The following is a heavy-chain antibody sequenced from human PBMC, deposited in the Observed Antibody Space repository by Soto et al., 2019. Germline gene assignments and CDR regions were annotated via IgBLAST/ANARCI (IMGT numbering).Heavy chain of an antibody. V-gene: IGHV3-23*01. J-gene: IGHJ4*02. D-gene: IGHD3-22*01. Sequence: GGSLRLSCAASGFTFISYAMSWVRQAPGKGLEWVSAISGSGGSTYYADSVKGRFTISRDNSKNTLYLQMNSLRAEDTAVYYCAKDRRLIVVVPLDYWGQGTLVTVSS. CDR3: AKDRRLIVVVPLDY. CDR1: GFTFISYA. CDR2: ISGSGGST.